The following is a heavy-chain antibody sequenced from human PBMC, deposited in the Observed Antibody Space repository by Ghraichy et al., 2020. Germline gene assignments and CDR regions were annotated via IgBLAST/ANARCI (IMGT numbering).Heavy chain of an antibody. CDR2: IYPGDSDT. J-gene: IGHJ4*02. CDR1: GYSFTSYW. V-gene: IGHV5-51*01. CDR3: ARQMDFYGSGNDY. Sequence: GESLNISCKGSGYSFTSYWIGWVRQMPGKGLEWMGIIYPGDSDTRYSPSFQGQVTISADKSISTAYLQWSSLKASDTAMYYCARQMDFYGSGNDYWGQGTLVTVSS. D-gene: IGHD3-10*01.